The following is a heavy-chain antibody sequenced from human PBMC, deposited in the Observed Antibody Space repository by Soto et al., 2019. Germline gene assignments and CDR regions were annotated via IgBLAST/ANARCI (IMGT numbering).Heavy chain of an antibody. CDR2: IIPIAAIA. V-gene: IGHV1-69*02. D-gene: IGHD3-10*01. CDR1: GGTFSRYT. CDR3: ARGSTIVRGAPSWFDP. J-gene: IGHJ5*02. Sequence: QGQLVQSGAEVKKPGSSVKVSCKASGGTFSRYTIDWVRQAPGQGREWMGRIIPIAAIANYTQKFQGRVTITVDKSSTTAYMELSSLRSDDTAVYYCARGSTIVRGAPSWFDPWGQGTLVTVSS.